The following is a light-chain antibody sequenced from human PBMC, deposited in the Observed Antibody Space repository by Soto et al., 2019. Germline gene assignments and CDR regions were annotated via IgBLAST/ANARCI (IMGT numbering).Light chain of an antibody. Sequence: QSALTQPASVSGSPGQSITISCTGTSSDVGGYNYVSWYQQHPGKAPKVMIYEVSHRPSGVSNRFSGSKSGNTASLTISGLQAEDEADYYCISYKSSSLYVFGTGTKVTVL. CDR3: ISYKSSSLYV. CDR1: SSDVGGYNY. J-gene: IGLJ1*01. CDR2: EVS. V-gene: IGLV2-14*01.